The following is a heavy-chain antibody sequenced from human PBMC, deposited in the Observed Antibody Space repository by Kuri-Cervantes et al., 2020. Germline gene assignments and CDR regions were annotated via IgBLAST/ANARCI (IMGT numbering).Heavy chain of an antibody. CDR3: TTDPHYYDYYYYGMDV. CDR2: IKGKTDGGTT. J-gene: IGHJ6*02. Sequence: LSLTCAASGFTFSNAWMSWVRQAPGKGLEWVGRIKGKTDGGTTDYAAPVKGRFTISRDDSKNTLYLQMNSLKTEDTAVYYCTTDPHYYDYYYYGMDVWGQGTTVTVSS. CDR1: GFTFSNAW. D-gene: IGHD3-22*01. V-gene: IGHV3-15*01.